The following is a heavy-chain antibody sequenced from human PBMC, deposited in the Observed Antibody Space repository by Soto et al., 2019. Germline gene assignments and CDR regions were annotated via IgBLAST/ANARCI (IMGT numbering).Heavy chain of an antibody. Sequence: VQLVESXXGVVQPGRSLXXSCAASGFIFSTYGXXXXRQAPGKGLEWLSVISYDGNNKYYADSVKGRFTISRDNSKNTLWLQMDSLRTEDTAVYYCAKDLLLTTITTVGDWGQGTLVTVSS. D-gene: IGHD4-17*01. CDR2: ISYDGNNK. V-gene: IGHV3-30*18. J-gene: IGHJ4*02. CDR3: AKDLLLTTITTVGD. CDR1: GFIFSTYG.